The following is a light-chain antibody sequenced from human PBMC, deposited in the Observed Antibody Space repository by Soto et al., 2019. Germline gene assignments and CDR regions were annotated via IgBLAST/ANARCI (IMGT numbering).Light chain of an antibody. CDR3: CSHAGSFTGV. CDR1: SSDIGRYNL. CDR2: EVT. V-gene: IGLV2-23*02. J-gene: IGLJ3*02. Sequence: QSVLPQPASVSASLGQSITISCTGTSSDIGRYNLVSWYQQYPGKAPKLMIYEVTKRPSGVSHRFSGSKSGNTASLTISGLQTEDEADCYCCSHAGSFTGVFGGGTKLTVL.